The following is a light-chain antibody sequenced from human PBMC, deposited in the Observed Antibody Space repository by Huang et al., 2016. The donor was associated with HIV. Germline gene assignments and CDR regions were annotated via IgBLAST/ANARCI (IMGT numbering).Light chain of an antibody. CDR2: TAS. V-gene: IGKV1-39*01. CDR1: ENIVYS. J-gene: IGKJ4*01. Sequence: EIQLTQSPSSLSASVGDGITITCRASENIVYSLIWFRQGPCRAPEALIYTASRLHAGVPSKFSATGSGANFTLSIDGLGPEDFATYYCQQSRSLPRTYGGGTKVDI. CDR3: QQSRSLPRT.